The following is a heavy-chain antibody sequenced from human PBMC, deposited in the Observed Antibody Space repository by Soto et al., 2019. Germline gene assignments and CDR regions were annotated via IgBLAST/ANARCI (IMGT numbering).Heavy chain of an antibody. Sequence: PGESLKISCKGSGYSFTSYCIAWVRQMPGKGLEWMGIIYPGDSDARYSPSFQGQVIISADKSSNTASLQWSSLKASDTAIYYCARQRYCSGGSCAEIDYWGQGTLVTVSS. CDR3: ARQRYCSGGSCAEIDY. CDR2: IYPGDSDA. CDR1: GYSFTSYC. V-gene: IGHV5-51*01. D-gene: IGHD2-15*01. J-gene: IGHJ4*02.